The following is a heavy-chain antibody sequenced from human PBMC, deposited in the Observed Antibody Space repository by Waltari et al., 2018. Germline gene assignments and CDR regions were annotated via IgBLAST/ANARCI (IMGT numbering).Heavy chain of an antibody. J-gene: IGHJ4*02. CDR1: GYTFATYY. V-gene: IGHV1-46*01. CDR3: ARGLAGSTFRSEYDY. CDR2: INPGHDTT. Sequence: QVQLVQSGAEVKKPGASVKVSCKTSGYTFATYYVFWVRQAPGPGLEWMGIINPGHDTTTDAQKFQGRVTMSRDTSTSTVYLELSSLTSEDTAVYYCARGLAGSTFRSEYDYWGQGTLVTVSS. D-gene: IGHD1-7*01.